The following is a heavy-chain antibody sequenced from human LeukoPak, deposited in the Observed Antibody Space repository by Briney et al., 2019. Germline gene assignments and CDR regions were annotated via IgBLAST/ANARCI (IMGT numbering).Heavy chain of an antibody. CDR3: AKFYDYGASRGYFDY. CDR2: IWYDGTNK. CDR1: GFTFSSYA. V-gene: IGHV3-30*02. D-gene: IGHD4-17*01. Sequence: GGSLRLSCAASGFTFSSYAMYWVRQAPGKGLEWVACIWYDGTNKYYADSVQGRFTISRDNSKNTLFLQMNSLRGEDTAVYYCAKFYDYGASRGYFDYWGQGTLVTVSS. J-gene: IGHJ4*02.